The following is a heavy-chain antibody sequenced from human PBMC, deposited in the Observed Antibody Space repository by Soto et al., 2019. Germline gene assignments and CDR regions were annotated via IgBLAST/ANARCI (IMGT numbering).Heavy chain of an antibody. CDR2: IFHTGTT. Sequence: SETLSLTCTVSGGSVSSGNYYRSWIRQPPGKGLEWIGYIFHTGTTNYNPSLKSRVTISLDTSMNQFSLKLSSVTPADTAVYYCTRSPVSGSYCFDFWGQGTQVTVSS. V-gene: IGHV4-61*01. CDR1: GGSVSSGNYY. D-gene: IGHD1-26*01. J-gene: IGHJ4*02. CDR3: TRSPVSGSYCFDF.